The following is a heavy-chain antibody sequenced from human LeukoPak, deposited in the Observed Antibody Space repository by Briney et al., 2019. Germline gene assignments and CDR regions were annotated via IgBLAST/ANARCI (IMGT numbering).Heavy chain of an antibody. CDR2: INHSGST. CDR3: ADDYGGKSGAFDI. V-gene: IGHV4-34*01. CDR1: GGSFSGYY. Sequence: SETLSLTCAVYGGSFSGYYWSWIRQPPGKGLEWIGEINHSGSTNYNPSLKSRVTISVDTSKNQFSLKLSSVTAADTAVYYCADDYGGKSGAFDIWGQRTMVTVSS. J-gene: IGHJ3*02. D-gene: IGHD4-23*01.